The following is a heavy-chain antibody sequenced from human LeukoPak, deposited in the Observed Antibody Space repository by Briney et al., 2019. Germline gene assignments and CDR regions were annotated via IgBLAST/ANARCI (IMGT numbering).Heavy chain of an antibody. CDR3: TRRDCTRTSCYASD. Sequence: GGSRRLSCTASGFIFSDYYMGWVRQAPGQGLEWISYIRTIGYTSYADSVKGRFTISRDTAKKSVYLQMNSLRAEDTSIYYCTRRDCTRTSCYASDWGQGTLVTVSS. V-gene: IGHV3-11*06. CDR1: GFIFSDYY. J-gene: IGHJ4*02. CDR2: IRTIGYT. D-gene: IGHD2-2*01.